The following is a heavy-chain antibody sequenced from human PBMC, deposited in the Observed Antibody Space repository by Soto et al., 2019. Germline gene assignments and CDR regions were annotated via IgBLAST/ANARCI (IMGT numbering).Heavy chain of an antibody. CDR1: GFSLSTIGVG. Sequence: QITLKESGPTLVKPTQTFTLTCTFSGFSLSTIGVGVGWIRQPPGKALEWLALIYWDDDKRYSPSLKSRLTVTXDTSXNXLVLTMTNMDPVDTATYYCVQSRCGGDCLQSYSSHSYYGLDVWGQGTTVTVSS. J-gene: IGHJ6*02. D-gene: IGHD2-21*02. V-gene: IGHV2-5*02. CDR2: IYWDDDK. CDR3: VQSRCGGDCLQSYSSHSYYGLDV.